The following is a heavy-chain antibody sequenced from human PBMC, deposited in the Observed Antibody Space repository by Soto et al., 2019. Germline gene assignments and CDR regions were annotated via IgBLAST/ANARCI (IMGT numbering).Heavy chain of an antibody. CDR2: IKTDGTYT. CDR3: ARPKVAAYSAFDV. Sequence: EVQLVESGGGLVQPGGSLTLSCAASGFSVSYHWMHWFRLGPGRGLESISRIKTDGTYTDYADSVKGRFTISRDNAKNMLYLQMDSLRPEDTAVYYCARPKVAAYSAFDVWGQGTVVTVYS. D-gene: IGHD2-21*01. V-gene: IGHV3-74*01. J-gene: IGHJ3*01. CDR1: GFSVSYHW.